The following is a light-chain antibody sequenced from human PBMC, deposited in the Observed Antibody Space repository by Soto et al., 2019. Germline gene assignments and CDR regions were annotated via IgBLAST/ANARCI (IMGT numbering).Light chain of an antibody. CDR3: QQYNSYSSYT. CDR1: QSISSW. J-gene: IGKJ2*01. Sequence: IQMTQSPSTLSASVGDRVTITCRASQSISSWLAWYQQQPGKAPKLLIYDASSLESGVPSRFSGSGSGTEFTLTISSLQPDDFATYYCQQYNSYSSYTFGQGTKLEIK. CDR2: DAS. V-gene: IGKV1-5*01.